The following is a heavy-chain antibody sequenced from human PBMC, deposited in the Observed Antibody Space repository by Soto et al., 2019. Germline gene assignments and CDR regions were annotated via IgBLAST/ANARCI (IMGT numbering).Heavy chain of an antibody. Sequence: QVQLVQSGAEVKKPGSSVKVSCKASGGTFSSYAISWVRQAPGQGLEWMGGIIPIFGTANYAQKFQGRVTITAEESTSTAYMELSSLRSEDTAVYYCARGSGYDYGYYYYGMDVWGQGTTVTVSS. CDR2: IIPIFGTA. CDR3: ARGSGYDYGYYYYGMDV. D-gene: IGHD5-12*01. V-gene: IGHV1-69*12. CDR1: GGTFSSYA. J-gene: IGHJ6*02.